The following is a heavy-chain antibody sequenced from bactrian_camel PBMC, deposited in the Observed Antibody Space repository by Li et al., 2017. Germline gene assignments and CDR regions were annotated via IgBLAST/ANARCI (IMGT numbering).Heavy chain of an antibody. CDR1: GFTFSSYW. D-gene: IGHD5*01. CDR2: IMRDGGRT. J-gene: IGHJ4*01. Sequence: HVQLVESGGGLVQPGGSLRLPCAASGFTFSSYWMYWVRQAPGKGLEWVSTIMRDGGRTYYAEHVQGRFTISRDDAKNTLYLQMNSLAAEDTAVYYCATESVYGLGTATTGTQVTVS. V-gene: IGHV3S1*01.